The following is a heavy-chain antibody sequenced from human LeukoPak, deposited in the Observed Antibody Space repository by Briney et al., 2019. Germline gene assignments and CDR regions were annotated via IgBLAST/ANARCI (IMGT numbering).Heavy chain of an antibody. CDR3: ARDRPDSVVVPAAMSSWFDP. V-gene: IGHV1-18*01. J-gene: IGHJ5*02. CDR1: GYTFTNYD. Sequence: ASVKVSCKASGYTFTNYDISWVRQAPGQGLEWMGWISAYHGNTNYAQKLQGRVTMTTDTSTSTAYMELRSLRSDGTAVYYCARDRPDSVVVPAAMSSWFDPWGQGTLVTVSS. D-gene: IGHD2-2*01. CDR2: ISAYHGNT.